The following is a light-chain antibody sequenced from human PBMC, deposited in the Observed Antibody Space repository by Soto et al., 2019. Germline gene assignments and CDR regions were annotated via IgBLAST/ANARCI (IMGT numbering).Light chain of an antibody. Sequence: EVVMTQSPATLSVSPGERATLSCRTSQDVRINLACYQQKPGQAPRLLIQGASTRATGVPVRVSGSGSGTEYTLTITSLPSGDSAVYYCHQYHYWPPITFGQGTRLEIK. CDR3: HQYHYWPPIT. J-gene: IGKJ5*01. CDR2: GAS. CDR1: QDVRIN. V-gene: IGKV3-15*01.